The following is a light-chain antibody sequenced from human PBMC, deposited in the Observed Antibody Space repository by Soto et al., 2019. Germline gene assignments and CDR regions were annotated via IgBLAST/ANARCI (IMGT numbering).Light chain of an antibody. CDR3: GTWDTSLSAWV. J-gene: IGLJ2*01. CDR1: TSNIGNNY. Sequence: QSVLTQPPSVSAAPGQKVTISCSGSTSNIGNNYVSWYQHVPGTAPKLLIYDNNERPSGIPDPLSGSKSGTSATLGITGLQTGDEADYHCGTWDTSLSAWVFGGGTKLTVL. CDR2: DNN. V-gene: IGLV1-51*01.